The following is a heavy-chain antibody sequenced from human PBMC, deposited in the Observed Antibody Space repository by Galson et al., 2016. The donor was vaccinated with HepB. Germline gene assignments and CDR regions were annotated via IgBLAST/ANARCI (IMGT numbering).Heavy chain of an antibody. J-gene: IGHJ4*02. CDR1: GFTFNSHS. CDR2: ISHDGTNI. D-gene: IGHD3-10*01. V-gene: IGHV3-30-3*01. Sequence: SLRLSCAASGFTFNSHSLHWARQAPGKGLEWVAVISHDGTNIYYADSVRGRFTISRDNSNNTLSLQMNSLRTDDTALYYCAKVRVGYRRYSGYGYFDYWGQGTLVTVSS. CDR3: AKVRVGYRRYSGYGYFDY.